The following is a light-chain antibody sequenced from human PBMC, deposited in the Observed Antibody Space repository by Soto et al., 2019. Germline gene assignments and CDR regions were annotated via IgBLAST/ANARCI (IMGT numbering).Light chain of an antibody. J-gene: IGLJ3*02. CDR1: SSDIGAGYR. CDR2: DNT. Sequence: QSVLTQPPSVSGAPGERVTISCTGSSSDIGAGYRVRWYQQVPGTAPKLLIYDNTNRPSGVSVRFSGSKSGTSASLAISGLQAEDEADYYCAAWDDSLNGSNWVFGGGTKVTVL. CDR3: AAWDDSLNGSNWV. V-gene: IGLV1-40*01.